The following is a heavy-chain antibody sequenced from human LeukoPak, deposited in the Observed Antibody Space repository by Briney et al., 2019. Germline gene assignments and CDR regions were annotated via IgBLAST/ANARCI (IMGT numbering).Heavy chain of an antibody. CDR3: ARQIRWLRYWFDP. J-gene: IGHJ5*02. Sequence: PSETLSLTCAVYGGSFSGYYWSWIRQPPGKGLEWIGEINHSGSTNYNPSLKSRVTISVDTSKDQFSLKLSSVTAADTAVYYCARQIRWLRYWFDPWGQGTLVTVS. CDR1: GGSFSGYY. D-gene: IGHD5-12*01. CDR2: INHSGST. V-gene: IGHV4-34*01.